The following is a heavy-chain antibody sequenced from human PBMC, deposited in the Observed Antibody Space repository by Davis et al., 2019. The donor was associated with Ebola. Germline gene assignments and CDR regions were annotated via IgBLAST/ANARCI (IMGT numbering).Heavy chain of an antibody. CDR3: ARDSGDFWSGYPFDP. V-gene: IGHV3-13*01. CDR1: GFTFSSYD. CDR2: IGTAGDT. D-gene: IGHD3-3*01. J-gene: IGHJ5*02. Sequence: GESLKISCAASGFTFSSYDMHWVRQATGKGLEWVSAIGTAGDTYYPGSVKGRFTISRENAKNSLYLQMNSLRAEDTAVYYCARDSGDFWSGYPFDPWGQGTLVTVSS.